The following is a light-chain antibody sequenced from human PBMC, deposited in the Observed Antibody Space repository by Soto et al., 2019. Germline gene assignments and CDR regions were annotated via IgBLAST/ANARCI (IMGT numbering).Light chain of an antibody. CDR1: QSISSW. CDR3: QQYTEWPPWT. J-gene: IGKJ1*01. Sequence: DIQMTQSPSTLSASVGDRVTITCRASQSISSWLAWYQQKPGKAPKLLIYKASSLESGVPSRFSGSGSGTEFTLTISSLQPDDFAIYYCQQYTEWPPWTFGQGTKVDI. V-gene: IGKV1-5*03. CDR2: KAS.